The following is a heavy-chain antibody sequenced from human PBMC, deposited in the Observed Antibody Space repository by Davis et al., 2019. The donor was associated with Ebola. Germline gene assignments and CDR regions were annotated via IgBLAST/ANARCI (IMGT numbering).Heavy chain of an antibody. V-gene: IGHV4-39*01. D-gene: IGHD3-10*01. J-gene: IGHJ5*02. CDR3: ARLVLLWFGELLYKEGVVWFDP. Sequence: SETLSLTCTVSGGSISSSSYYWGWIRQPPGRGLEWIGIIYYSGSTYYNPSLKSQVTISVDTSKNQFSLKLSSVTAADTAVYYCARLVLLWFGELLYKEGVVWFDPWGQGTLVTVSS. CDR2: IYYSGST. CDR1: GGSISSSSYY.